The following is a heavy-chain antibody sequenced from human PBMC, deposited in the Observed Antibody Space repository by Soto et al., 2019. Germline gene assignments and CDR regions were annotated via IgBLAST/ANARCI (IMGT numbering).Heavy chain of an antibody. CDR3: ANADPAAGTRGNVDY. Sequence: EVQLLESGGGLVQPGGSLRLSCAASGFTFSSYAMSWVRQAPGKGLEWVSAISGSGGSTYYADSVKGRFTISRNNAKNTRYLQMNSRRAEDKDVYYCANADPAAGTRGNVDYWGQGTLVTVSS. CDR2: ISGSGGST. CDR1: GFTFSSYA. J-gene: IGHJ4*02. V-gene: IGHV3-23*01. D-gene: IGHD6-13*01.